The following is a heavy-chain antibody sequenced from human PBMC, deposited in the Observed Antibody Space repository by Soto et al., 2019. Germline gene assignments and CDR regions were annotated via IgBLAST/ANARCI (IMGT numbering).Heavy chain of an antibody. J-gene: IGHJ4*02. CDR1: GGTFSSYA. V-gene: IGHV1-69*12. CDR3: ARERVKELLQFDY. CDR2: IIPIFGPA. Sequence: VQLVQSGAAVKKPGSSVKVSCKASGGTFSSYAISWVRQAPGQGLEWMGGIIPIFGPANYAQKFQGRVTITADESTSTAYMELSSLRSEDTAVYYCARERVKELLQFDYWGQGTLVTVSS. D-gene: IGHD1-26*01.